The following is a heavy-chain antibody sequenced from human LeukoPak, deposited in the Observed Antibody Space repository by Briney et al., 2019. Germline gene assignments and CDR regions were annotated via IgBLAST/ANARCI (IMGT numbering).Heavy chain of an antibody. D-gene: IGHD3-22*01. CDR2: INHSGST. Sequence: PSQTLSLTCTVSGGSISSGDYYWRWIRQPPGKGLEWIGEINHSGSTNYHPSLKSRVTISVDTSKNQFSLKLSSVTAADTAVYYCARGPKTYYYDSSGYFRGPDYYYGMDVWGQGTTVTVSS. CDR3: ARGPKTYYYDSSGYFRGPDYYYGMDV. CDR1: GGSISSGDYY. J-gene: IGHJ6*02. V-gene: IGHV4-30-4*01.